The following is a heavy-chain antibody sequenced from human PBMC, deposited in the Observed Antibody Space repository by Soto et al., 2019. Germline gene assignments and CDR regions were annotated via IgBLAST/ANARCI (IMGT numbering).Heavy chain of an antibody. J-gene: IGHJ4*02. CDR1: GFTFSSYA. Sequence: GGSLRLSCAASGFTFSSYAMSWVRQAPGKGLEWVSAISGSGGSTYYADSVKGRFTISRDNSKNTLYLQMNSLRAEDTAVYYCANYDYGDYAFDYWGQGTLVTVSS. CDR2: ISGSGGST. V-gene: IGHV3-23*01. D-gene: IGHD4-17*01. CDR3: ANYDYGDYAFDY.